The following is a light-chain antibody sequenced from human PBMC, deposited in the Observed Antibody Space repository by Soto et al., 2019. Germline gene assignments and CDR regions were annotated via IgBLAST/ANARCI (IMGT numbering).Light chain of an antibody. CDR2: EVR. J-gene: IGLJ3*02. CDR1: MRDVGVYNL. Sequence: QSVLTQPASVSGSAGQSITISCSGTMRDVGVYNLVSWYQQHPGTAPKLIIYEVRNRPSGISSRFSGSRSGNTASLTISGLQPEDEGEYYCSAYTARSTLVFGGGTQLTVL. V-gene: IGLV2-14*01. CDR3: SAYTARSTLV.